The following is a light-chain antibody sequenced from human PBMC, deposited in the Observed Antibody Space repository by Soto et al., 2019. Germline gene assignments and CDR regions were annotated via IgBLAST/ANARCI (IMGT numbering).Light chain of an antibody. Sequence: EVVLTQSPGTLSLSPGERATLSCRASQYVDSNYLAWYQQKPGQAPRLLIYGASSRATGIPDRFSGSGSGTDFTLTISRLEPEDFAVYYCQQRSNWPHTFGGGTKVDI. J-gene: IGKJ4*01. CDR2: GAS. CDR1: QYVDSNY. V-gene: IGKV3D-20*02. CDR3: QQRSNWPHT.